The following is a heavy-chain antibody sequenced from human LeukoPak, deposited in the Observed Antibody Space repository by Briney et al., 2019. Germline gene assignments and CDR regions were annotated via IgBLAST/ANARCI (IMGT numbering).Heavy chain of an antibody. D-gene: IGHD2-15*01. CDR3: AGDNSCSGGSCSFYYGMDV. Sequence: AGGSLRLSCAASGFTFSSYGMHWVRQAPGKGLEWVAVIWYDGSNKYYADSVKGRFTISRDNSKNTLYLQMNSLRAEDTAVYYCAGDNSCSGGSCSFYYGMDVWGQGTTVTVSS. CDR2: IWYDGSNK. J-gene: IGHJ6*02. V-gene: IGHV3-33*01. CDR1: GFTFSSYG.